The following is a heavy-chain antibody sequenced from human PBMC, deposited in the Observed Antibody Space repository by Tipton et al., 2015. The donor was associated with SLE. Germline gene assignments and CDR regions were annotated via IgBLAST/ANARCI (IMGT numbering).Heavy chain of an antibody. J-gene: IGHJ3*02. D-gene: IGHD3-3*01. CDR3: ARKNPYDFWSGYDAFDI. CDR2: IYYSGST. CDR1: GGSISSSSYH. Sequence: TLSLTCTVSGGSISSSSYHWGWVRQPPGKGPEWIGSIYYSGSTHYNPSLESRVTISVDTSKNQFSLKLSSVTAADTAVYYCARKNPYDFWSGYDAFDIWGQGTMVTVSS. V-gene: IGHV4-39*07.